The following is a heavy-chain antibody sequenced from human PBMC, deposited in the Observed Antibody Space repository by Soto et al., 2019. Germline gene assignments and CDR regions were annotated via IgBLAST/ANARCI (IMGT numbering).Heavy chain of an antibody. CDR1: GGSISSSNW. CDR3: ARVWRTRAFDAFDI. V-gene: IGHV4-4*02. Sequence: PSETLSLTCAVSGGSISSSNWWSWVRQPPGKGLEWIGEIYHSGSTNYNPSLKSLVTISVDKSKNQFSLKLSSVTAADTAVYYCARVWRTRAFDAFDIWGQGTMVTVSS. CDR2: IYHSGST. D-gene: IGHD3-16*01. J-gene: IGHJ3*02.